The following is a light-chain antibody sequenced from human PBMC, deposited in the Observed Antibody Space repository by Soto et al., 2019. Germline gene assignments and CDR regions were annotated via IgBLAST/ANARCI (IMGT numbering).Light chain of an antibody. Sequence: EIVMTQSPATLSVSPGERATLSCRASQSVATNLAWYQQKPGQVPRLLIHSASTRATGVPARFSGSGSGTEFTLTISSQQSEAFAVYYCQQHNYWPSFGQGTKLEIK. CDR2: SAS. V-gene: IGKV3-15*01. CDR3: QQHNYWPS. J-gene: IGKJ2*01. CDR1: QSVATN.